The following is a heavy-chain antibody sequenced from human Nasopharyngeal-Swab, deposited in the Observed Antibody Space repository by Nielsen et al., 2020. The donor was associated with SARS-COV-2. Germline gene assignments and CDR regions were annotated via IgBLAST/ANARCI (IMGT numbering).Heavy chain of an antibody. D-gene: IGHD5-18*01. Sequence: GGSLRLSCAASGFTFSNAWMSWVRQAPGKGLEWVGRIKSKTDGGTAGYAAPVKGRFTSSRDDSKNTLYLQMNSLKTEDTAVYYCTTGRGYSYGNIYYFGYWGQGTLVTVSS. CDR2: IKSKTDGGTA. CDR1: GFTFSNAW. V-gene: IGHV3-15*01. J-gene: IGHJ4*02. CDR3: TTGRGYSYGNIYYFGY.